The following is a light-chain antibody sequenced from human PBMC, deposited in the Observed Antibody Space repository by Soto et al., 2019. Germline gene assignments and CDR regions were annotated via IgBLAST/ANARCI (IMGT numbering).Light chain of an antibody. Sequence: EIVMTQSPATLSGSPGERATLSCRASQSVSSNLAWYQQKPGQAPRLLIYGASTRATGIPDRFSGSGSGTDFTLTISRLEPEDFAVFYCQQYGVSITFGQGTRLEIK. CDR2: GAS. CDR3: QQYGVSIT. CDR1: QSVSSN. J-gene: IGKJ5*01. V-gene: IGKV3-15*01.